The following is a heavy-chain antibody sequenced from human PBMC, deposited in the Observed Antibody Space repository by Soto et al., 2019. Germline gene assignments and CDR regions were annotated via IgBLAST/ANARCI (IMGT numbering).Heavy chain of an antibody. Sequence: ASVKLSFKASGFTFTSSAVQWVRQARGQRLEWIGWIVVGSGNTDYAQKFQERVTITRDMSTSTAYMELSSLRSEDTAVYYCAADGGPGEDYWGQGNLVTFSS. CDR1: GFTFTSSA. V-gene: IGHV1-58*01. CDR2: IVVGSGNT. D-gene: IGHD3-10*01. J-gene: IGHJ4*02. CDR3: AADGGPGEDY.